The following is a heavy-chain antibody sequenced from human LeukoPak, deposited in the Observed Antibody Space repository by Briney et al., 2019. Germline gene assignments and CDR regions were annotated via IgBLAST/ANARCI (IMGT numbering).Heavy chain of an antibody. CDR1: GYSISSGYY. CDR2: IYHSGST. CDR3: AREGDGILDY. Sequence: PSETLSLTCTVSGYSISSGYYWGWIRQSPGKGLEWIGNIYHSGSTYYNPSLKSRVTISVDTSKNQFSLKLSSVTAADTAVYYCAREGDGILDYWGQGTLVTVSS. J-gene: IGHJ4*02. V-gene: IGHV4-38-2*02. D-gene: IGHD5-24*01.